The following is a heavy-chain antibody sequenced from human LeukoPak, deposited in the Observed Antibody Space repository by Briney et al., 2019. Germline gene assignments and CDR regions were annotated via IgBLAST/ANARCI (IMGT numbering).Heavy chain of an antibody. CDR1: GFTFSNYW. Sequence: GGPLRLPGAASGFTFSNYWMPWSGQPPGKGLVWVSGIKGDGSHTIYADSVKGQFPISRDTAKNTLYLQMKSRRAEDTVVYYYVRDGALFDFASWGLGTLVTVPS. J-gene: IGHJ5*01. V-gene: IGHV3-74*01. CDR3: VRDGALFDFAS. CDR2: IKGDGSHT. D-gene: IGHD3-3*01.